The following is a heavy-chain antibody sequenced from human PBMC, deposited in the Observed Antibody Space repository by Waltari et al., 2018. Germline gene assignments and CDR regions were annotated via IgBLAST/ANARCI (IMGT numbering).Heavy chain of an antibody. CDR1: GFTFSSYA. Sequence: QVQLVESGGGVVQPGRSLRLSCAASGFTFSSYAMHWVRQAPGKGRGWVAVISYDGSNKYYADSVKGRFTISRDNSKNTLYLQMNSLRAEDTAVYYCARAYVKPNIVATMAYWGQGTLVTVSS. J-gene: IGHJ4*02. D-gene: IGHD5-12*01. CDR3: ARAYVKPNIVATMAY. CDR2: ISYDGSNK. V-gene: IGHV3-30-3*01.